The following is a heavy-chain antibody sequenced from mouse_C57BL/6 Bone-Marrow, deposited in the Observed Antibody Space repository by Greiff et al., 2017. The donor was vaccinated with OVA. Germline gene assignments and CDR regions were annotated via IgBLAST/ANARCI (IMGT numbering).Heavy chain of an antibody. Sequence: EVQLQQSGAELVRPGASVKLSCTASGFNIKDDYMHWVKQRPEQGLEWIGWIDPENGDTEYASKFQGKATITADTSSNTAYLQLSSLTSEDTAVYYCTSHYYGSSLWDYWGQGTSVTVSS. CDR3: TSHYYGSSLWDY. D-gene: IGHD1-1*01. V-gene: IGHV14-4*01. CDR1: GFNIKDDY. J-gene: IGHJ4*01. CDR2: IDPENGDT.